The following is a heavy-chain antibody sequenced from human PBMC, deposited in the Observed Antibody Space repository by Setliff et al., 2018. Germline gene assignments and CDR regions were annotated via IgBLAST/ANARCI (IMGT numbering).Heavy chain of an antibody. D-gene: IGHD4-17*01. J-gene: IGHJ2*01. CDR3: ARTHDHGDYRWYFDL. Sequence: ASVKVSCKASGYTFINYEINWVRQATGQGLEWMGGMNPNNGNTGYAQKFQGRVTMTRNTSISTAYMELSSVTAADTAVYYCARTHDHGDYRWYFDLWGRGTLVTVSS. V-gene: IGHV1-8*02. CDR2: MNPNNGNT. CDR1: GYTFINYE.